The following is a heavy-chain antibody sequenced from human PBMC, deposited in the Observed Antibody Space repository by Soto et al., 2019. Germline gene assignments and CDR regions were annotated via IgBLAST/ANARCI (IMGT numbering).Heavy chain of an antibody. V-gene: IGHV1-18*01. CDR1: GYTFSNYG. CDR2: ISLYSDGT. Sequence: GASVKVSCKTSGYTFSNYGITWVRQAPGQPLEWLGWISLYSDGTNYAQKFQGRVSMTRNTSITTAYLELSSLRSDDTAIYYCARMATSGTLNWFDPWGQGTLVTVSS. CDR3: ARMATSGTLNWFDP. J-gene: IGHJ5*02.